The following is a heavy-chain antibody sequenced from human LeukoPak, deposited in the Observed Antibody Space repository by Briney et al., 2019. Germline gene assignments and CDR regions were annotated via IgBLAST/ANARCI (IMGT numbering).Heavy chain of an antibody. CDR3: ARGIETTSYYESSALDY. D-gene: IGHD3-22*01. Sequence: ASVRVSCKASGYTFTGYYMHWVRQAPGQGLEWMGWINPKSGGTNYAQKFQGWVTMTRDTSISTAYMELGRLRSDDTAVYYCARGIETTSYYESSALDYWGQGILVTVSS. CDR1: GYTFTGYY. J-gene: IGHJ4*02. V-gene: IGHV1-2*04. CDR2: INPKSGGT.